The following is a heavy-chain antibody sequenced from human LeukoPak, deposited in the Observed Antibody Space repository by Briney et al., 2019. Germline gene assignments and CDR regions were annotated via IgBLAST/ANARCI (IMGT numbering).Heavy chain of an antibody. CDR2: ISGSGGST. V-gene: IGHV3-23*01. J-gene: IGHJ4*02. D-gene: IGHD6-13*01. Sequence: GGSLRLSCAASGFTFSSYAMSWVRQAPGKGLEWVSAISGSGGSTYYADSVKGRLTISRDNSKNTLYLQMNSLRAEDTAVYYCAKLSSRPGTFDYWGQGTLVTVSS. CDR1: GFTFSSYA. CDR3: AKLSSRPGTFDY.